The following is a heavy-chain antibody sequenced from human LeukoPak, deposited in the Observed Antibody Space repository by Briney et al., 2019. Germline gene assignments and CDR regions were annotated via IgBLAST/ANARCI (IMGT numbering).Heavy chain of an antibody. Sequence: SETLSLTCTVSGGSISSYYWTWIRQPPGKGLEWIGDIYYSGSTNYNPSLKSRVTISVDTSKNQFSLKLSSVTAADTAVYYCARGVSGGSPDWGQGTLVTVSS. V-gene: IGHV4-59*01. CDR2: IYYSGST. CDR1: GGSISSYY. J-gene: IGHJ4*02. D-gene: IGHD1-26*01. CDR3: ARGVSGGSPD.